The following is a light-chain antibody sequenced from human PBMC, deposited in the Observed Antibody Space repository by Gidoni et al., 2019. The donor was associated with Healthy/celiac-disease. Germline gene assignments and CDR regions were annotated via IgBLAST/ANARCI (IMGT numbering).Light chain of an antibody. Sequence: LSCRASQSVSSNLAWYQQKPGQAPRLLIYGASTRATGIPARFSGSGSGTEFTLTISSLQSEDFAVYYCQQYNNWPPWTFGQGTKVEIK. V-gene: IGKV3-15*01. CDR2: GAS. J-gene: IGKJ1*01. CDR3: QQYNNWPPWT. CDR1: QSVSSN.